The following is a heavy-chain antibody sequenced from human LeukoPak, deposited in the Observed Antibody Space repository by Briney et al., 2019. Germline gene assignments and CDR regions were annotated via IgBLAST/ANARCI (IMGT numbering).Heavy chain of an antibody. V-gene: IGHV1-2*02. Sequence: ASVKVSCKASGYSFTGYYMHWVRQAPGQGLEWMGWIDPDSGGTNYAQKFQGRVTMTRDTSISTAYMELSRLRSDDTAVYYCARVNSGSYLYYFDYWGQGTLVTVSS. CDR1: GYSFTGYY. CDR2: IDPDSGGT. D-gene: IGHD1-26*01. J-gene: IGHJ4*02. CDR3: ARVNSGSYLYYFDY.